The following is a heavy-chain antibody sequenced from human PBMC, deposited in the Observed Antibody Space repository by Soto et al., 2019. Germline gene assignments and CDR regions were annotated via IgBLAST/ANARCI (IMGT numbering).Heavy chain of an antibody. CDR3: AKDTAPGFYDANGHLDY. CDR2: INWDSGDI. CDR1: GISFDDYA. V-gene: IGHV3-9*01. J-gene: IGHJ4*02. Sequence: GGSLRLSCVVSGISFDDYAMHWVRQVPGKGLEWVSGINWDSGDIGYADSVKGRFTISRDNAKNSLYLQMNSLKTEDAALYYCAKDTAPGFYDANGHLDYWGQGTPVTVSS. D-gene: IGHD2-8*01.